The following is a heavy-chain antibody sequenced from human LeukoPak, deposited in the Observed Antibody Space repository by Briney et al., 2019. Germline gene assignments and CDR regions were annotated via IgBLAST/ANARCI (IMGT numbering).Heavy chain of an antibody. V-gene: IGHV6-1*01. CDR2: TYYRSKWHT. D-gene: IGHD6-13*01. CDR1: GDSISSNSAA. J-gene: IGHJ4*02. CDR3: ARVSGTSWLDY. Sequence: SQTLSLTCAISGDSISSNSAAWTWIRQSPSRGLEWLVRTYYRSKWHTEYAVSLKSRISINPDTAKNQFSLQLNSVTPEDTAVYYCARVSGTSWLDYWGQGTLVTVSS.